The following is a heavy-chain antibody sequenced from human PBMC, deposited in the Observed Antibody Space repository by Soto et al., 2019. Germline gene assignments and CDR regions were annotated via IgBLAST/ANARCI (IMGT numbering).Heavy chain of an antibody. D-gene: IGHD3-10*01. V-gene: IGHV1-69*01. CDR2: IIPIFGTA. CDR3: ARTCYYGSGSYYNPFGY. J-gene: IGHJ4*02. Sequence: QVQLVQSGAEVKKPGSSVKVSCKASGGTFSSYAISWVRQAPGQGLEWMGGIIPIFGTANYAQKFQGRVTITADESTSTASREPSSLRAEDTAVYYCARTCYYGSGSYYNPFGYWGQGTLVAVS. CDR1: GGTFSSYA.